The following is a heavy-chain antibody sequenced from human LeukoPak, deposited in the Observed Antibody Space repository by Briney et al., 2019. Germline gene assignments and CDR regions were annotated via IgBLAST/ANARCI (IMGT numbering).Heavy chain of an antibody. CDR3: ARARGCSSTSCPWDFQH. CDR1: GFTFSSYA. D-gene: IGHD2-2*01. Sequence: PGRSLRLSCAASGFTFSSYAMHWVRQAPGKGLEWVSSISSSSSYIYYADSVKGRFTISRDNAKNSLYLQMNSLRAEDTAVYYCARARGCSSTSCPWDFQHWGQGTLVTVSS. J-gene: IGHJ1*01. V-gene: IGHV3-21*01. CDR2: ISSSSSYI.